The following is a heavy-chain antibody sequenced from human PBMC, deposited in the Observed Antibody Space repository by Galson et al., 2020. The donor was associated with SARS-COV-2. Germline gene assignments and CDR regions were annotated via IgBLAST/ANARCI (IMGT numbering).Heavy chain of an antibody. CDR1: GGSISSGGYS. V-gene: IGHV4-30-2*01. CDR3: ARGDYDILTGYYNGLDY. CDR2: IYHSGST. J-gene: IGHJ4*02. D-gene: IGHD3-9*01. Sequence: SETLSLTCAVSGGSISSGGYSWSWIRQPPGKGLEWIGYIYHSGSTYYNPSLKSRVTISVDRSKNQFSLKLSSVTAADTAVYYCARGDYDILTGYYNGLDYWGQGTLVTVSS.